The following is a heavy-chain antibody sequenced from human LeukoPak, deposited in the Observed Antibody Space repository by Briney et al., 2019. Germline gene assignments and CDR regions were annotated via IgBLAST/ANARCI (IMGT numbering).Heavy chain of an antibody. CDR2: IYSSGST. CDR3: ARDPAYYYGSGSSYAVDY. CDR1: GVSISSSSYY. J-gene: IGHJ4*02. D-gene: IGHD3-10*01. Sequence: SETLSLTCNVSGVSISSSSYYWGWIRQPPGKGLEWIGSIYSSGSTYYNPSLKSRVTISVDTSKNQFSLKLSSVTAADTAVYYCARDPAYYYGSGSSYAVDYWGQGTLVTVSS. V-gene: IGHV4-39*07.